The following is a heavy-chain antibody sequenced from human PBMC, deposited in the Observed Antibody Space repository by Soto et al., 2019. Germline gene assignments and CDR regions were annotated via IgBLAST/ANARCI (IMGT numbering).Heavy chain of an antibody. CDR1: GYTFTSYG. CDR2: ISAYNGNT. V-gene: IGHV1-18*04. Sequence: GASVKVSCKASGYTFTSYGISWVRQAPGQGLEWMGWISAYNGNTNYAQKLQGRVTMTTDTSTSTAYMELRSLRSDDTAVYYCAGDGGQQLVTRYYYGMDVWGQGTTVTVSS. J-gene: IGHJ6*02. D-gene: IGHD6-13*01. CDR3: AGDGGQQLVTRYYYGMDV.